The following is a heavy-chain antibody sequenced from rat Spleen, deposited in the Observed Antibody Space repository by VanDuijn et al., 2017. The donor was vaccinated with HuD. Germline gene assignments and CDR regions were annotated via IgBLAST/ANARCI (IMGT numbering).Heavy chain of an antibody. D-gene: IGHD5-1*01. CDR3: ARAETGVSYYFDY. CDR1: GFTFSDYY. V-gene: IGHV5-22*01. CDR2: ISYEGSST. Sequence: EVQLVESGGGLVQPGRSLKLSCAASGFTFSDYYMAWVRQAPKKGLEWVASISYEGSSTYYGDSVKGRFTISRDNVKSTLYLQMNSLRSEDTATYYCARAETGVSYYFDYWGQGVMVTVSS. J-gene: IGHJ2*01.